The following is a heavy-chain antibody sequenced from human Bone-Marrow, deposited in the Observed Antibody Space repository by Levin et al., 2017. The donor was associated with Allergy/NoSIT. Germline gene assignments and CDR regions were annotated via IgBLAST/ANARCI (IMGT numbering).Heavy chain of an antibody. Sequence: ASVKVSCKASGYTFTGYYMHWVRQAPGQGLEWMGRINPNSGGTNYAQKFQGRVTMTRDTSISTAYMELSRLRSDDTAVYYCARTGLYGYDAFDIWGQGTMVTVSS. CDR1: GYTFTGYY. D-gene: IGHD2-8*01. V-gene: IGHV1-2*06. J-gene: IGHJ3*02. CDR2: INPNSGGT. CDR3: ARTGLYGYDAFDI.